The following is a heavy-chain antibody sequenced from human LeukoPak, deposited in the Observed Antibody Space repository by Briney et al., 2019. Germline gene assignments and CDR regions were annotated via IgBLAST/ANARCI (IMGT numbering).Heavy chain of an antibody. V-gene: IGHV1-69*04. Sequence: SVKVSCKASGGTFSSYAISWARQAPGQGLEWMGRIIPILGIANYAQKFQGRVTITADKSMSTAYMELSSLRSEDTAVYYCARVWKDSSSWYGLDYWGQGTLVTVSS. D-gene: IGHD6-13*01. CDR3: ARVWKDSSSWYGLDY. J-gene: IGHJ4*02. CDR2: IIPILGIA. CDR1: GGTFSSYA.